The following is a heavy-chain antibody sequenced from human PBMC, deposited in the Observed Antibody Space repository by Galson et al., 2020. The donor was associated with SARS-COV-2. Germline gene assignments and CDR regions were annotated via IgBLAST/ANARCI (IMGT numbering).Heavy chain of an antibody. CDR3: ATAGYDILTGHFDY. J-gene: IGHJ4*02. D-gene: IGHD3-9*01. CDR1: GGTFSSYA. CDR2: IIPIFGTA. Sequence: SVKVSCKASGGTFSSYAISWVRQAPGQGLEWMGGIIPIFGTANYAQKFQGRVTITADESTSTAYMELSSLRSEDTAVYYCATAGYDILTGHFDYWGQGTLVTVSS. V-gene: IGHV1-69*13.